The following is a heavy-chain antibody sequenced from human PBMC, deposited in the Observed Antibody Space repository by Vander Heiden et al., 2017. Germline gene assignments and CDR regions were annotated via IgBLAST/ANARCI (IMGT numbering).Heavy chain of an antibody. V-gene: IGHV3-33*01. CDR1: GFTFSGYG. J-gene: IGHJ3*02. Sequence: QVQLAESGGGVVQPGRSLRLSCAASGFTFSGYGMDWVRQAPGEGLEWVAVIWYDGSNKSYADSGKGRFTISRDNSKNTLYMQMNRLSAEETAVYYCGRERFGVVTRSAFDIWGHGTMVAISS. D-gene: IGHD3-3*01. CDR2: IWYDGSNK. CDR3: GRERFGVVTRSAFDI.